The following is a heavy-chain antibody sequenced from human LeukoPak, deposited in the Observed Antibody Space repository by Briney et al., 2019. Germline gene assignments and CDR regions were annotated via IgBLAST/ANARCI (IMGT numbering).Heavy chain of an antibody. CDR1: GGSISSGDYY. V-gene: IGHV4-30-4*01. Sequence: PSETLSLTCTVSGGSISSGDYYWSWIRQPPGKGLEWIGYIYYSGSTYYNPSLKSRDTISVDPSKNQFSLKLSSVTAADTAVYYCAREYYDYVWGSYGIDYWGQGTLVTVSS. J-gene: IGHJ4*02. D-gene: IGHD3-16*01. CDR3: AREYYDYVWGSYGIDY. CDR2: IYYSGST.